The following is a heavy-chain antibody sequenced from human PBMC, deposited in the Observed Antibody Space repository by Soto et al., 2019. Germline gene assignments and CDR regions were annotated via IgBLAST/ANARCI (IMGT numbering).Heavy chain of an antibody. CDR3: ARSPPHYGSGSYSDY. CDR1: GFTFSSYA. J-gene: IGHJ4*02. CDR2: ISYDGSNK. Sequence: QVQLVESGGGVVQPGRSLRLSCAASGFTFSSYAMHWVRQAPGKGLEWVAVISYDGSNKYYADSVKGRFTISRDNSKNTLYLPMNSLRAEDTAVYYCARSPPHYGSGSYSDYWGQGTLVTVSS. V-gene: IGHV3-30-3*01. D-gene: IGHD3-10*01.